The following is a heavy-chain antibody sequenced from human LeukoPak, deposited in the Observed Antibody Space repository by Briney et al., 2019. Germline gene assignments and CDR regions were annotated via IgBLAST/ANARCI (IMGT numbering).Heavy chain of an antibody. CDR1: GFTFDDYA. CDR2: ISWNSGGI. CDR3: ARDMVRGVRSFDY. J-gene: IGHJ4*02. Sequence: GGSLRLSCAASGFTFDDYAMHWVRQAPGKGLEWVSGISWNSGGIGYADSVKGRFTISRDNAKNSLYLQMNSLRAEDTALYYCARDMVRGVRSFDYWGQGTLVTVSS. V-gene: IGHV3-9*01. D-gene: IGHD3-10*01.